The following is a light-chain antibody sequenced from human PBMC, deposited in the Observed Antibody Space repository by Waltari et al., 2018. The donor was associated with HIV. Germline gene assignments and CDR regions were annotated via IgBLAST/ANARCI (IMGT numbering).Light chain of an antibody. CDR3: AAWTDIMSGWL. CDR1: TPNIASDS. Sequence: TQSPSAAGAPGQRVTLTCSPVTPNIASDSIYWYQKVPGPAPKLLLFRGDQRPSGVPVRFSGSKSGASSSLAISGLQSDDEADYYCAAWTDIMSGWLFGGGTKLTVL. CDR2: RGD. J-gene: IGLJ3*02. V-gene: IGLV1-47*01.